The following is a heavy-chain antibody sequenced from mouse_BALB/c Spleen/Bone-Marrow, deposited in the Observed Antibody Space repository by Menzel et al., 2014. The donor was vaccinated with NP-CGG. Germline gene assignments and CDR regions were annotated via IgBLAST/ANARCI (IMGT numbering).Heavy chain of an antibody. CDR2: ISDGGSYT. CDR1: GFTFSDYY. V-gene: IGHV5-4*02. D-gene: IGHD2-4*01. CDR3: ARVSYDYFDY. Sequence: EVQRVESGGGLVKPGGSLELSCAASGFTFSDYYMYWVRQTPEKRLEWVATISDGGSYTYYPDSVKGRFTISRDNAKNNLYLQMSSLKSEDTAMYYCARVSYDYFDYWGQGTTLTVSS. J-gene: IGHJ2*01.